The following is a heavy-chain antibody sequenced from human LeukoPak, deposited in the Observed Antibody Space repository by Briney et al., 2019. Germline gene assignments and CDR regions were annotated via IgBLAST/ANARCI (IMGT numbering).Heavy chain of an antibody. D-gene: IGHD3-9*01. Sequence: SQTLSLTCTVSGGSISSGDYYWSWIRQPPGKGLEWIGYIYYSGSTYYNPSLKSRVTISVDTSKNQFSLKLSSVTAADTAVYYCVSILTGRRYSDYWGQGTLVTVSS. CDR1: GGSISSGDYY. J-gene: IGHJ4*02. V-gene: IGHV4-30-4*01. CDR2: IYYSGST. CDR3: VSILTGRRYSDY.